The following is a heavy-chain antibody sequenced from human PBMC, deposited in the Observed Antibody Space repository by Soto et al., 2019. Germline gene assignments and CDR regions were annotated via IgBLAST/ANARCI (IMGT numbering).Heavy chain of an antibody. J-gene: IGHJ6*02. V-gene: IGHV1-69*13. Sequence: GASVKVSCKASGGTFSSYAISWVRQAPGQGLEWMGGIIPIFGTANYAQKFQGRVTITADESTSTAYMELSSLRSEDTAVYYCARDGDSSSWYYYYGMDVWGQGTTVTVSS. CDR3: ARDGDSSSWYYYYGMDV. D-gene: IGHD6-13*01. CDR2: IIPIFGTA. CDR1: GGTFSSYA.